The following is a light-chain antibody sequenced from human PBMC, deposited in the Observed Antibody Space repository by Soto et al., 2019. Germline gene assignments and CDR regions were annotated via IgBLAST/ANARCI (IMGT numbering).Light chain of an antibody. CDR1: QDITNY. Sequence: DIQMTQSPSSLSASVGDRVTITCQASQDITNYLNWYQQKPWKAPRLLVYDGSNLDTGVPSRFSGSGAGTHFSFTISSLHPEDIATYYCQQFDSLPITFGQGTRLEI. CDR3: QQFDSLPIT. V-gene: IGKV1-33*01. CDR2: DGS. J-gene: IGKJ5*01.